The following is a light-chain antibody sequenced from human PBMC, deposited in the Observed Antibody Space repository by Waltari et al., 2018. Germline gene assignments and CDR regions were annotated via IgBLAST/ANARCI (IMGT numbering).Light chain of an antibody. CDR1: QSISSY. Sequence: DIQMIQSPSSLSASVGDRVTITCRDSQSISSYLNWYQQKPGKAPKLLIYAASSLQSGVPSRFSGSGSGTDFTLTISSLQPEDFATYYCQQSYSTPPYTFGQGTKLEIK. J-gene: IGKJ2*01. CDR3: QQSYSTPPYT. CDR2: AAS. V-gene: IGKV1-39*01.